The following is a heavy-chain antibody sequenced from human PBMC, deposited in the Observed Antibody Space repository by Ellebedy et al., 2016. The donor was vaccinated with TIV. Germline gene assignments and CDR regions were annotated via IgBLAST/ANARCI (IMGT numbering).Heavy chain of an antibody. V-gene: IGHV3-48*04. Sequence: GESLKISCVVSGFTFTPYAMNLVRQAPGKGLEWLSYISGSSLTIYYADSVKGRFIISRDNAENSLYLQMTSLRAEDTAVYYCARDMAWGNERVNDALDMWGQGTMVIVSP. D-gene: IGHD1-1*01. CDR3: ARDMAWGNERVNDALDM. CDR2: ISGSSLTI. J-gene: IGHJ3*02. CDR1: GFTFTPYA.